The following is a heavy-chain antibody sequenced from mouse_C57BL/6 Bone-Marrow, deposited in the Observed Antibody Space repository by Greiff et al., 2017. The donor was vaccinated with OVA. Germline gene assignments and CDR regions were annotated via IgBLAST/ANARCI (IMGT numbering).Heavy chain of an antibody. Sequence: VKLQEPGPELVKPGASVKMSCKASGYAFTSSWMNWVKQRPGQGLEWIGGIYPGDGDTNYNGKFKGKATLTVDTSSSTAYMQLSSLTSEDSAVYFCARDYCGNDIDVWGTGTPVTVSS. J-gene: IGHJ1*03. CDR1: GYAFTSSW. D-gene: IGHD2-2*01. CDR2: IYPGDGDT. CDR3: ARDYCGNDIDV. V-gene: IGHV1-82*01.